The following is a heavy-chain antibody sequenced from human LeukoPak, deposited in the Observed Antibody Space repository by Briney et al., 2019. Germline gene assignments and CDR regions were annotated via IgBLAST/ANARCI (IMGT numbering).Heavy chain of an antibody. CDR1: GFTFSSYA. J-gene: IGHJ4*02. CDR2: ISGSGGST. Sequence: GGSLRLSCAASGFTFSSYAMSWVRQAPGKGLEWVSAISGSGGSTYYADSVKGRFTISRDNSKNTLYPQMNSLRAEDTAVYYCAKDHLGSGWLNYWGQGTLVTVSS. CDR3: AKDHLGSGWLNY. V-gene: IGHV3-23*01. D-gene: IGHD6-19*01.